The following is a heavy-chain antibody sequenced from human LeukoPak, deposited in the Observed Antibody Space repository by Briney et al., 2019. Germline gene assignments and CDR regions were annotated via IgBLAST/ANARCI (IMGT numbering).Heavy chain of an antibody. Sequence: GGSLRLSCAASGFTFSSYGMHWVRQAPGKGLEWVAVISYDGSNKYYADSVKGRFTISRDNSKNTLYLQMNSLRAEDTAVYYCARSIMITFGGVIEPQDYWGQGTLVTVSS. CDR2: ISYDGSNK. J-gene: IGHJ4*02. V-gene: IGHV3-30*03. CDR1: GFTFSSYG. D-gene: IGHD3-16*02. CDR3: ARSIMITFGGVIEPQDY.